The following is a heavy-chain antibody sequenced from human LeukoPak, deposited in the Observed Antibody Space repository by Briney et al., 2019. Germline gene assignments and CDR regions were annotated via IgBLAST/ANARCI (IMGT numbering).Heavy chain of an antibody. V-gene: IGHV4-38-2*01. CDR1: GYSISSGYY. J-gene: IGHJ4*02. D-gene: IGHD2-2*03. Sequence: SETLSLTCAVSGYSISSGYYWGWIRQPPGKGLEWIGGIYYSGSTYYNPSLKSRVTISVDTSKNQFSLKLSSVTAADTAVYYCAADGYYFDYWGQGTLVTVSS. CDR2: IYYSGST. CDR3: AADGYYFDY.